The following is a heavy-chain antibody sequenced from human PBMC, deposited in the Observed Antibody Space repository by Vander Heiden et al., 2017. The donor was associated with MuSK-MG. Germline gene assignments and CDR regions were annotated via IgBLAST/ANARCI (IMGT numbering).Heavy chain of an antibody. J-gene: IGHJ4*02. Sequence: SYGMHWVRQAPGKGLEWVAVISYDGSNKYYADSVKGRFTISRDNSKNTLYLQMNSLRAEDTAVYYCAKDGQQLALDYWGQGTLVTVSS. CDR1: SYG. CDR2: ISYDGSNK. D-gene: IGHD6-13*01. CDR3: AKDGQQLALDY. V-gene: IGHV3-30*18.